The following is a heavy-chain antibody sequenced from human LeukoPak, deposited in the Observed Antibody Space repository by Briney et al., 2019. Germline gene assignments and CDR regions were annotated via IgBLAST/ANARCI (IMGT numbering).Heavy chain of an antibody. D-gene: IGHD3-22*01. J-gene: IGHJ4*02. Sequence: ASVKVSCKASGYTFTGFYMHWVRQAPGQGLEWLGWINPHSGDTNYAQKFQGRVTMTRDTSISTAYLELSRLRSDDTAVFYCARGDSSPYYYFDYWGQGTLVTVSS. CDR2: INPHSGDT. CDR3: ARGDSSPYYYFDY. V-gene: IGHV1-2*02. CDR1: GYTFTGFY.